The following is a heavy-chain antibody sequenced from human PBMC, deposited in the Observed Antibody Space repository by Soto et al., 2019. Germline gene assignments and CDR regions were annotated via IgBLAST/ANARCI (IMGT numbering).Heavy chain of an antibody. D-gene: IGHD1-26*01. CDR1: GYTFNDHY. V-gene: IGHV1-2*02. CDR2: INPKRGDT. Sequence: ASVKVSRMASGYTFNDHYIHWVRQAPGQGLEWMGCINPKRGDTDYSQKFQGRVTLTRDTSIRTVYMAVSSLTSDDTAVDFGAREWERATGPRSDYWGQGTLVTVSS. J-gene: IGHJ4*02. CDR3: AREWERATGPRSDY.